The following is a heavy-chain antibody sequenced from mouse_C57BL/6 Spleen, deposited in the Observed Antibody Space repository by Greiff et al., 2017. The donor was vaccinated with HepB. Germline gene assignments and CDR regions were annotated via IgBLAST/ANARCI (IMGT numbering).Heavy chain of an antibody. CDR3: AREELGRKYFDV. D-gene: IGHD4-1*01. Sequence: VQLKQSGPELVKPGASVKISCKASGYSFTDYNMNWVKQSNGKSLEWIGVINPNYGTTSYNQKFKGKATLTVDQSSSTAYMQLNSLTSEDSAVYYGAREELGRKYFDVWGTGTTVTVSS. J-gene: IGHJ1*03. V-gene: IGHV1-39*01. CDR1: GYSFTDYN. CDR2: INPNYGTT.